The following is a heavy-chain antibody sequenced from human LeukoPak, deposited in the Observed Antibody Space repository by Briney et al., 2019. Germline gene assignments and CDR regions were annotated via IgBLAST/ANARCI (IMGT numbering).Heavy chain of an antibody. CDR1: GGTFSSYA. V-gene: IGHV1-69*13. CDR2: IIPIFGTA. Sequence: SVKVSCKASGGTFSSYAISWVRQAPGQGLEWMGGIIPIFGTANYAQKFQGRVTITADESTSTAYMELRSLRSDDTAVYYCARDSVVATTLFDYWGQGTLVTVSS. J-gene: IGHJ4*02. CDR3: ARDSVVATTLFDY. D-gene: IGHD5-12*01.